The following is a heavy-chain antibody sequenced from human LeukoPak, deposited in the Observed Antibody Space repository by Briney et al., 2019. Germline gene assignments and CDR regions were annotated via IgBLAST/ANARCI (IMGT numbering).Heavy chain of an antibody. CDR1: GGSFSGYY. CDR3: ARIKYYYDSSGYYGTVGAFDI. D-gene: IGHD3-22*01. V-gene: IGHV4-59*08. J-gene: IGHJ3*02. Sequence: SETLSLTCAVYGGSFSGYYWSWIRQPPGKGLEWIGYIYYSGSTNYNPSLKSRVTISVDTSKNQFSLKLSSVTAADTAVYYCARIKYYYDSSGYYGTVGAFDIWGQGAMVTVSS. CDR2: IYYSGST.